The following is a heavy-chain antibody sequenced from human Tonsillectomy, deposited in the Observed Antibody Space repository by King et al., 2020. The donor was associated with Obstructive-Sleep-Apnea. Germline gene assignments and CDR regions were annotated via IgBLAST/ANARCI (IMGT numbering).Heavy chain of an antibody. CDR3: ARGRSELLWFGELFGY. Sequence: MQLQESGPGLVKPSQTLSLTCAVSGGSISSGGYAWSLIRQPPGKGLDWIGYIYYSGSTYYNPSLKSRVTISVDTSKNQFSRKLSSVSAADTAVYYCARGRSELLWFGELFGYWGQGTLVTVAS. V-gene: IGHV4-30-4*07. CDR1: GGSISSGGYA. J-gene: IGHJ4*02. D-gene: IGHD3-10*01. CDR2: IYYSGST.